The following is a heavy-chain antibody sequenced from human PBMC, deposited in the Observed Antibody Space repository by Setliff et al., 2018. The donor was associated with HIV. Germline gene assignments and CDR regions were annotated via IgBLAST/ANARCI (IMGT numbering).Heavy chain of an antibody. J-gene: IGHJ5*02. V-gene: IGHV7-4-1*02. CDR2: INTNTGNP. D-gene: IGHD3-10*01. CDR1: GYTFTSYA. CDR3: ARTRSGTYYGEMNWFDP. Sequence: GASVKVSCKASGYTFTSYAMNWVRQAPGQGLEWMGWINTNTGNPTYAQGFTGRFVFSLDTSVSTAYLQISSLKAEDTAVYYCARTRSGTYYGEMNWFDPWGQGILVTVSS.